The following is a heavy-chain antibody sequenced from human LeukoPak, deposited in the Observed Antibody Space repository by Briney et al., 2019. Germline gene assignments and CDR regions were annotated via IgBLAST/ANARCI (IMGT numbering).Heavy chain of an antibody. CDR3: AREAPLYDSSGYSSFDY. CDR1: GGSISSGGYY. J-gene: IGHJ4*02. Sequence: MTSGTLSLTCTVSGGSISSGGYYWSWIRQPPGKGLEWIGYIDYSRSTYYNPSLKSRVTISVDTSKNRFSLKLRSVNAADTAVYYCAREAPLYDSSGYSSFDYWGQGTLVTVSS. CDR2: IDYSRST. V-gene: IGHV4-31*03. D-gene: IGHD3-22*01.